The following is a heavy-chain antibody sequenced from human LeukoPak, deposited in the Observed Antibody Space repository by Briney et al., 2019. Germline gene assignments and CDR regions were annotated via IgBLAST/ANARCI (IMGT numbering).Heavy chain of an antibody. CDR1: GGSISSSSYY. CDR3: ARDRRFGEKTHWFDP. J-gene: IGHJ5*02. D-gene: IGHD3-10*01. CDR2: IYYSGST. Sequence: PSETLSLTCTVSGGSISSSSYYWGWIRQPPGKGLEWIGSIYYSGSTYYNPSLKSRVTISVDTSKNQFSLKLSSVTAADTAVYYCARDRRFGEKTHWFDPWGQGTLVTVSS. V-gene: IGHV4-39*07.